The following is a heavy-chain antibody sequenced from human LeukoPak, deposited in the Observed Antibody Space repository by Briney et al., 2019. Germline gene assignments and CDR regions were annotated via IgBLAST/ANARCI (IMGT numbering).Heavy chain of an antibody. CDR1: GYTFTSYY. CDR3: ARDLNSYDY. CDR2: INPSGGST. D-gene: IGHD2/OR15-2a*01. Sequence: GASVKLSCNASGYTFTSYYMPWVRQAHAQGLEWMGVINPSGGSTSYEQKFQGRVTMTRDMSTSTVYMELSSLRSEDTAVYYCARDLNSYDYWGQGTLVTVSS. J-gene: IGHJ4*02. V-gene: IGHV1-46*01.